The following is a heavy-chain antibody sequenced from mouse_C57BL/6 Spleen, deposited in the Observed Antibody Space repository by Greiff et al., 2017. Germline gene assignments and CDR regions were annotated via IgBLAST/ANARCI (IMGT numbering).Heavy chain of an antibody. CDR2: LYPSDSET. CDR3: ARRYYGFDY. D-gene: IGHD1-1*01. V-gene: IGHV1-61*01. CDR1: GYTFTSYW. Sequence: VQLQQPGAELVRPGSSVKLSCKASGYTFTSYWMDWVKQRPGQGLEWIGNLYPSDSETHYNQKFKDKATLTVDKSSITAYMQLSSLTSEDSAVYYCARRYYGFDYWGQGTTLTVSS. J-gene: IGHJ2*01.